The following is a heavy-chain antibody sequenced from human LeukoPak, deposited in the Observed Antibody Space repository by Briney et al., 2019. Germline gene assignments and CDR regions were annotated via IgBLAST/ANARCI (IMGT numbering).Heavy chain of an antibody. CDR3: AKDSSHLLYGGYRFAFDI. CDR2: ISYDGSNK. D-gene: IGHD5-18*01. J-gene: IGHJ3*02. V-gene: IGHV3-30*18. Sequence: QAGGSLTLSCAASGFTFSSYGMHWVRLAPGKGLEWVAVISYDGSNKYYADSVKGRFTIPRVNSKNTLYLQMNSLRAEDTAVYYCAKDSSHLLYGGYRFAFDIWGRGTMVTVSS. CDR1: GFTFSSYG.